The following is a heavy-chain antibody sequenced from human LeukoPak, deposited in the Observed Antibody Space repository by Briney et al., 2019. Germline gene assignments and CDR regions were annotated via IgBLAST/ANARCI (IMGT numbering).Heavy chain of an antibody. CDR2: IYADGST. CDR3: ARQIASAGTAGFDF. D-gene: IGHD6-13*01. V-gene: IGHV4-4*07. Sequence: SETLSLTCSVSGGSISSSFWSWIRQPAGKGLEWIGRIYADGSTNYNPSLKSRITLSLDTPGNQVSLRLTSVTAADTAVYYCARQIASAGTAGFDFWGQGALVTVSS. CDR1: GGSISSSF. J-gene: IGHJ4*02.